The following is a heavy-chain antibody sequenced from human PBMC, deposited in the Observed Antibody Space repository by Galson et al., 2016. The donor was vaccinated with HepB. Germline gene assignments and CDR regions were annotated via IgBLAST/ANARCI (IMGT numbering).Heavy chain of an antibody. Sequence: SLRLSCAASGFVFSAFDMNWVRQAPGRGLEWVPTVVGSGSKTFYADSVKGRFTVSRANSRNTLHLQMIGLRAEDTAVYYCAKRGSSGFVNYYGMDVWGQGTTVTVSS. D-gene: IGHD3-10*01. CDR1: GFVFSAFD. CDR2: VVGSGSKT. CDR3: AKRGSSGFVNYYGMDV. J-gene: IGHJ6*02. V-gene: IGHV3-23*01.